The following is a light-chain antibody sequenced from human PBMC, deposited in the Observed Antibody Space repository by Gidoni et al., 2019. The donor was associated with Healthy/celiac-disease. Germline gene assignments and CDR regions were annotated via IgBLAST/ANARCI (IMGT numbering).Light chain of an antibody. J-gene: IGKJ4*01. CDR3: QQLNSYPLT. CDR1: QGISSY. Sequence: DIQLTQSPSFLSASVGDRVTITCRASQGISSYLAWYQQKPGKAPNLLIYAASTLQSGVPSRFIGSGSGTDVTLTLSSLQPEDFATYYCQQLNSYPLTFGGGTKVEIK. CDR2: AAS. V-gene: IGKV1-9*01.